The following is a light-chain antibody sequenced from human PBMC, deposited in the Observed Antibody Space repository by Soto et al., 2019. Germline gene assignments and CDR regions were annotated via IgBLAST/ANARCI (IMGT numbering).Light chain of an antibody. CDR1: QDISYY. CDR3: QKYHSAPRT. Sequence: DIQMTQSPSSLSASVGDRVTITCRANQDISYYLAWYQQKQGKVPKLLIYGASTLQSGVPSRFSGNGSGTDFTLTISSLQPEDIATYYCQKYHSAPRTFGQGTKVEIK. J-gene: IGKJ1*01. CDR2: GAS. V-gene: IGKV1-27*01.